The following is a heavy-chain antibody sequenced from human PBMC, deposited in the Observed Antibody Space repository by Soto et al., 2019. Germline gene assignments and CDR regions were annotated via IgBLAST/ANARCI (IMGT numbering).Heavy chain of an antibody. Sequence: PGGSLRLSCAASGFTFSSYTTHWVRQAPGKGLEWVAVISYDGSNKYYADSVKGRFTISRDNSKNTLYLQMNSLRAEDTAVYYCERDGDSSTHYYGMDVWGQGTTVTVSS. CDR2: ISYDGSNK. J-gene: IGHJ6*02. CDR1: GFTFSSYT. V-gene: IGHV3-30-3*01. CDR3: ERDGDSSTHYYGMDV. D-gene: IGHD6-13*01.